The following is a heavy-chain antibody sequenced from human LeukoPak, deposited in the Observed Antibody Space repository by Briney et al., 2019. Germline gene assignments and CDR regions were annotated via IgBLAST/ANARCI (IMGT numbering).Heavy chain of an antibody. CDR2: ISYDGSNK. CDR3: GHSGYDYGMDV. V-gene: IGHV3-30*03. J-gene: IGHJ6*02. Sequence: PGGSLRLSCAASGFTFSSYGMHWVRQAPGKGLEWVAVISYDGSNKYYADSVKGRFTNSRDNSKNTLYLQMNSLRAEDTAVYYCGHSGYDYGMDVWGQGTTVTVSS. D-gene: IGHD6-19*01. CDR1: GFTFSSYG.